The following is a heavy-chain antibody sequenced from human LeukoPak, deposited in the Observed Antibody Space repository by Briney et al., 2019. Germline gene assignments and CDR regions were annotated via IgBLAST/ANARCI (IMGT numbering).Heavy chain of an antibody. J-gene: IGHJ4*02. V-gene: IGHV4-4*07. CDR1: GGSISSYY. CDR3: ARGRQYYFDY. CDR2: IYTSGTI. Sequence: SETLSLTCTVSGGSISSYYWSWIRQPAGTALEWIGRIYTSGTITYNPSLKSRVTMSVDTSKNQFSLKLSSVTAADTAVYYCARGRQYYFDYWGQGTLVTVSS.